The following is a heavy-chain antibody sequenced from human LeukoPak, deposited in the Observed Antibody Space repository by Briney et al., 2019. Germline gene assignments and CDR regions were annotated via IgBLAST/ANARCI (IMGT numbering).Heavy chain of an antibody. CDR1: GGSISSYY. D-gene: IGHD2-2*01. Sequence: PSETLSLTCTVSGGSISSYYWSWIRQPPGKGLEWIGYIYYSGSTNYNPSLKSRVTISVDTSKNQFSLKLSSVTAADTAVYYCARMAFPDIVVVPAAIAQGYGMDVWGQGTTVTVSS. CDR3: ARMAFPDIVVVPAAIAQGYGMDV. CDR2: IYYSGST. J-gene: IGHJ6*02. V-gene: IGHV4-59*12.